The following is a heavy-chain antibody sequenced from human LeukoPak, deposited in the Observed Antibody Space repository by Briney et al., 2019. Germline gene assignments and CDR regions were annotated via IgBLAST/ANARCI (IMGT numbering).Heavy chain of an antibody. Sequence: GGSLRLSCAASGFTVSSNYMSWVRQAPGKGLEWVSVIYSGGSTYYADSVKGRFTISRDNSKNTLYLQMNSLRAEDTAVYYCAKDQGYSYGLDYWGQGTLVTVSS. J-gene: IGHJ4*02. V-gene: IGHV3-66*02. CDR1: GFTVSSNY. CDR3: AKDQGYSYGLDY. D-gene: IGHD5-18*01. CDR2: IYSGGST.